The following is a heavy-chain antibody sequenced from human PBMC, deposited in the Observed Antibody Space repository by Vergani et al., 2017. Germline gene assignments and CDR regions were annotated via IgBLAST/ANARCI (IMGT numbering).Heavy chain of an antibody. Sequence: QVQLQESGPGLVKPSQTLSLTCTVSGGSISSGGYYWSWIRQHPGKGLEWIGYIYYSGSTYYNPSLKSRVTISVDTSKNQFSLKRSSVTAADTAVYYCARDRWDIVVVPAALEGGAFDIWGQGTMVTVSS. D-gene: IGHD2-2*01. CDR2: IYYSGST. J-gene: IGHJ3*02. V-gene: IGHV4-31*03. CDR3: ARDRWDIVVVPAALEGGAFDI. CDR1: GGSISSGGYY.